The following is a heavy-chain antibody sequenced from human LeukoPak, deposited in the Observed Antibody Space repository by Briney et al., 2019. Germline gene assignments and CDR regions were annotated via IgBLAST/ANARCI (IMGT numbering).Heavy chain of an antibody. V-gene: IGHV4-59*12. CDR3: AREGLTMVRGVIIDHYYYYMDV. CDR1: GGTFSSYF. D-gene: IGHD3-10*01. Sequence: KPSETLSLTCTVSGGTFSSYFWSWIRQPPGKGLEWIGYIYYSGNTNYNPSLKSRVTISVDTSKNQFSLKLSSVTAADTAVYYCAREGLTMVRGVIIDHYYYYMDVWGKGTTVTISS. J-gene: IGHJ6*03. CDR2: IYYSGNT.